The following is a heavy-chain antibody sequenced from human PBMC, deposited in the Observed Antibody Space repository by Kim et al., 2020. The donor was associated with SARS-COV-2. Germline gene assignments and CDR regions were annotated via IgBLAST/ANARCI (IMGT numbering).Heavy chain of an antibody. CDR2: IYSGGGRT. CDR1: GFTFSNSA. Sequence: GGSLRLSCAASGFTFSNSAMSWVRQAPGKGLEWVSVIYSGGGRTSYLNSVSGRFTISRDISKNALYLQMNSLRPDYRAVNYCARVLNYGGNSERHDAFDIWGQGTMGTVSS. D-gene: IGHD2-21*02. V-gene: IGHV3-23*03. CDR3: ARVLNYGGNSERHDAFDI. J-gene: IGHJ3*02.